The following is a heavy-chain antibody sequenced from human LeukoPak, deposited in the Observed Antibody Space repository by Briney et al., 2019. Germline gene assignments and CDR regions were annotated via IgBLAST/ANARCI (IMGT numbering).Heavy chain of an antibody. Sequence: SETLSLTCAVYGGSFSGYYWSWIRQPPGKGLEWIGEINHSGSTNYNPSLKSRVTISVDTSKNQFSLKLSSVTAEDTAVYYCARDSYYDLYYFDYWGQGTLVTVSS. J-gene: IGHJ4*02. CDR1: GGSFSGYY. CDR3: ARDSYYDLYYFDY. D-gene: IGHD3-22*01. CDR2: INHSGST. V-gene: IGHV4-34*01.